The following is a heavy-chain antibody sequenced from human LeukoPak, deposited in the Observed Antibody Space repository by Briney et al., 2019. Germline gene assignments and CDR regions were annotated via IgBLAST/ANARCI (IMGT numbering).Heavy chain of an antibody. D-gene: IGHD3-10*01. J-gene: IGHJ5*02. V-gene: IGHV1-3*01. Sequence: GSSVKLSCKASGSIFTSYAMHWVRQAPGQRLEWMGWINAGNGNTKCSQRFQGRVNITRDRSASTVYMELSSLRSEDTAVYYCARDIDRGFNWFDPWGQGTLVTVSS. CDR2: INAGNGNT. CDR1: GSIFTSYA. CDR3: ARDIDRGFNWFDP.